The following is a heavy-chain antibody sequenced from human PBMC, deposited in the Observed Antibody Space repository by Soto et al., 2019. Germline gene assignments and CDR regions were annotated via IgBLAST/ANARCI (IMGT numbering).Heavy chain of an antibody. J-gene: IGHJ5*02. CDR2: ISSDGDIT. V-gene: IGHV3-64D*06. Sequence: GGSLRLSCSTSGFTFSEYSMHWVRQAPGKGLQYVSTISSDGDITYYADSVKGRFTISRDNSKNTLYLQMNSLRPADTAVYYCVKVSTFYDILTGYYSTNFFDPWGQGTLVTVSS. D-gene: IGHD3-9*01. CDR1: GFTFSEYS. CDR3: VKVSTFYDILTGYYSTNFFDP.